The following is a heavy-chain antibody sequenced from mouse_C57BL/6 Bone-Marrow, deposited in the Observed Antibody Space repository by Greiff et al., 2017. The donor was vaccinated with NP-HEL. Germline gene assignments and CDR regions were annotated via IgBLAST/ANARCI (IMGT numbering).Heavy chain of an antibody. Sequence: EVMLVESGEGLVKPGGSLKLSCAASGFTFSSYAMSWVRQTPEKRLEWVAYISSGGDYIYYADTVKGRFTIPRDNARNTLYLQIGSLMSDDTAMYYCTRDGACYYGSSSFAYWGQGTLVTVSS. J-gene: IGHJ3*01. CDR2: ISSGGDYI. CDR1: GFTFSSYA. CDR3: TRDGACYYGSSSFAY. V-gene: IGHV5-9-1*02. D-gene: IGHD1-1*01.